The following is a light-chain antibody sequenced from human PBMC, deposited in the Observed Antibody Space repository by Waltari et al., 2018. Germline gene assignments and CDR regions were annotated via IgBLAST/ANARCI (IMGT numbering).Light chain of an antibody. Sequence: QSVLTQPPSTSGPPGQRVTISCSGTHPTIGSNYVYWYQQVPGMAPKLLIYKNNQRPSGVPDRFSGSKSGTSASLAISALRSEDEADYYCAAWDDSLSAVPFGGGTKVTVL. CDR3: AAWDDSLSAVP. J-gene: IGLJ2*01. CDR2: KNN. V-gene: IGLV1-47*01. CDR1: HPTIGSNY.